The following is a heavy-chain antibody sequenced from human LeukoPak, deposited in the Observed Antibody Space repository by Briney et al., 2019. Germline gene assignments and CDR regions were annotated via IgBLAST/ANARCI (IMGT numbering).Heavy chain of an antibody. D-gene: IGHD2-21*02. CDR2: IYYSGST. CDR3: ARVGPKGGYCFTS. V-gene: IGHV4-59*01. J-gene: IGHJ4*02. CDR1: GGSISSYY. Sequence: SETLSLTCTVSGGSISSYYWSWIRQPPGKGLEWIGYIYYSGSTNYNPSLKSRVTISVDTSKNQFSLKLSSVTAADTAVYYCARVGPKGGYCFTSWGQGTLVTVSS.